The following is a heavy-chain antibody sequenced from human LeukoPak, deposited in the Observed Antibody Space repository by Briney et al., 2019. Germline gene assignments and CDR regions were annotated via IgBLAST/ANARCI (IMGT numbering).Heavy chain of an antibody. CDR3: ARLRIGYYYYYMDV. D-gene: IGHD1-14*01. CDR2: INHSGST. CDR1: GGSFSGYY. V-gene: IGHV4-34*01. Sequence: SETLSLTCALYGGSFSGYYWSWIRQPPGKGLEWIGEINHSGSTNYNPSLKSRVTISVDTSKNQFSLKLSSVTAADTAVYYCARLRIGYYYYYMDVWGKGTTVTVSS. J-gene: IGHJ6*03.